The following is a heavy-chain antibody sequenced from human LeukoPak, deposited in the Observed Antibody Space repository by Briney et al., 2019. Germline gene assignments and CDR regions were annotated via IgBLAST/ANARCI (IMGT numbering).Heavy chain of an antibody. Sequence: SSETLSLTCAVSGGSISSSNWWSWVRQPPGKGLEWIGEIYHSGSTNYNPSLKSRVTISVDKSKNQFSLELSSVTAADTAVYYCARVPIAAAGSEVYYFDYWGQGTLVTVSS. CDR3: ARVPIAAAGSEVYYFDY. CDR2: IYHSGST. J-gene: IGHJ4*02. D-gene: IGHD6-13*01. V-gene: IGHV4-4*02. CDR1: GGSISSSNW.